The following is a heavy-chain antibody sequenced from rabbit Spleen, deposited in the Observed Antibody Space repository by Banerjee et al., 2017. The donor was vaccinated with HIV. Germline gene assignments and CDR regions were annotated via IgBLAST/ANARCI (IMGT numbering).Heavy chain of an antibody. CDR2: INAATAKP. D-gene: IGHD1-1*01. CDR3: ARDLLGVIGWNFYL. CDR1: GFDFSAYTF. Sequence: QEQLVESGGDLVQPGASLTLTCTASGFDFSAYTFMCWVRQAPGKGLEWIACINAATAKPVYATWAKGRFTISRTSSTTVTLRMTSLTAADRATYFCARDLLGVIGWNFYLWGPGTLVTVS. J-gene: IGHJ4*01. V-gene: IGHV1S45*01.